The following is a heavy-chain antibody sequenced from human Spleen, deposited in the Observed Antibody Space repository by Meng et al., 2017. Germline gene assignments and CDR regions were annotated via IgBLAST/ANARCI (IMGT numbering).Heavy chain of an antibody. CDR3: ASSQYYDSSGYMTRY. D-gene: IGHD3-22*01. V-gene: IGHV4-34*01. Sequence: SQTLSLTCAVYGGSFSGYYWSWIRQPPGKGLEWIGEINHSGSTNYNPSLKSRVTISVDTSKNQFSLKLSSVTAADTAVYYCASSQYYDSSGYMTRYWGQGTLVTVSS. J-gene: IGHJ4*02. CDR2: INHSGST. CDR1: GGSFSGYY.